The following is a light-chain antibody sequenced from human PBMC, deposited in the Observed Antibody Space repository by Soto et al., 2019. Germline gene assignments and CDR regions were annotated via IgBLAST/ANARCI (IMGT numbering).Light chain of an antibody. CDR2: GAS. Sequence: EIVLTQSPGTLSLSPGERATLSCRASQSVSSSYLTWYQQKPGQAPRLLIYGASSRATGIPDRFTGSGSGTDFTLTISRLEPDDFAVYYCQQYGSSFMYTFVQGTKLEIK. V-gene: IGKV3-20*01. CDR3: QQYGSSFMYT. J-gene: IGKJ2*01. CDR1: QSVSSSY.